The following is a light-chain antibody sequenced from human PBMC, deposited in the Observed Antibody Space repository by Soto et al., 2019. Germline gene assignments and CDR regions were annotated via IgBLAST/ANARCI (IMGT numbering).Light chain of an antibody. CDR1: QDISNY. Sequence: DIQMTQSPSSLSASVGDRVTISCQASQDISNYLNWYQQKPGKAPTPLIYDASNLATGVPSRFSGSGSGTDFTFTISSPQPEDIATYYCQKYDNFPAFTCGPGTKVDIK. J-gene: IGKJ3*01. V-gene: IGKV1-33*01. CDR2: DAS. CDR3: QKYDNFPAFT.